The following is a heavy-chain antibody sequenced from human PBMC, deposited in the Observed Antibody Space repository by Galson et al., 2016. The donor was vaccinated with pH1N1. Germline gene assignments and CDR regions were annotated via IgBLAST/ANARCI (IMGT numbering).Heavy chain of an antibody. Sequence: SLRLSCAASGFIFSSYAMTWVRQAPGKGPEWVSAISAASTRTYYPDSVKGRFIISRDNSKSTLYLQMNSLRAEDTAEYYCAKGGRVGTEGYYYALDVWGQGTTVIVSS. CDR3: AKGGRVGTEGYYYALDV. CDR2: ISAASTRT. D-gene: IGHD1-1*01. J-gene: IGHJ6*02. CDR1: GFIFSSYA. V-gene: IGHV3-23*01.